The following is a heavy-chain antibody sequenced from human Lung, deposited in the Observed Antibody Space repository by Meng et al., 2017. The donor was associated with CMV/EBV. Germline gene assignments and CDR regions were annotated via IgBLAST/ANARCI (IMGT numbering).Heavy chain of an antibody. CDR3: AKVRGYCSSTSCSPLHY. D-gene: IGHD2-2*01. J-gene: IGHJ4*02. V-gene: IGHV3-23*03. CDR2: IYSGGSST. CDR1: GFTFSSYA. Sequence: GGSXRLXXAASGFTFSSYAMSWVRQAPGKGLEWVSVIYSGGSSTYYADSVKGRFTISRDNSKNTLYLQMNSLRAEDTAVYYCAKVRGYCSSTSCSPLHYWXQGTLVTVSS.